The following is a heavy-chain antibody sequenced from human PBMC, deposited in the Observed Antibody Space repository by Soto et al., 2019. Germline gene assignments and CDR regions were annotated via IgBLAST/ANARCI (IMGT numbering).Heavy chain of an antibody. Sequence: GGSLRLSCAASGFTFSSYWMSWVRQAPGKGLEWVANIKQDGSEKYYVDSVKGRFTISRDNAKNSLYLQMNGLRAEDTAVYYCARDRVPAAMFGWFDPWGQGTLVTVSS. CDR1: GFTFSSYW. V-gene: IGHV3-7*01. J-gene: IGHJ5*02. CDR3: ARDRVPAAMFGWFDP. D-gene: IGHD2-2*01. CDR2: IKQDGSEK.